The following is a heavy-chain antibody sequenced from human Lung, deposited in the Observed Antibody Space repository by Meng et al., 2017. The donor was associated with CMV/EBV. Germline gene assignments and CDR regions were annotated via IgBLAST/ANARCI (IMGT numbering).Heavy chain of an antibody. V-gene: IGHV4-4*02. Sequence: GQLREPGPALVKPSETLSLTCAVSGDSITNHNWWAWVRQPPGKGLVWIGEIPHRGSSAYNPSLKSRVSMSIDKSKNQFSLKLTSVTAADTAVYHCLRRSGGSVWGQGTLVTVSS. CDR3: LRRSGGSV. D-gene: IGHD3-10*01. CDR2: IPHRGSS. CDR1: GDSITNHNW. J-gene: IGHJ1*01.